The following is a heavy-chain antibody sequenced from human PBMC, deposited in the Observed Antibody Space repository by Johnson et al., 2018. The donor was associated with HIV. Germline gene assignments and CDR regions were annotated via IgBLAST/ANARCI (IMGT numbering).Heavy chain of an antibody. Sequence: QVQLVESGGGLVQPGGSLRLSCAASGFTFSSYAMSWVRQAPGKGLEWVAVISYDGSKKYYADSVRGRFTISRDNSKNTLYLQMDGLRPEDTAVYYCAKERRAPRAFDIWGQGTMVTVSS. J-gene: IGHJ3*02. V-gene: IGHV3-30-3*02. CDR1: GFTFSSYA. CDR2: ISYDGSKK. CDR3: AKERRAPRAFDI.